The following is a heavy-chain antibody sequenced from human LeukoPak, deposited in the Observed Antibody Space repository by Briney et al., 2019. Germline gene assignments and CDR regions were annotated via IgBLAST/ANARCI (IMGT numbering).Heavy chain of an antibody. CDR2: IYYSGST. CDR1: GRSLSSYY. Sequence: PSETLSLTCTVSGRSLSSYYWSWIRQPPGRGREWIGYIYYSGSTNYNPSLTSRVTISVDTSRSQFSLELSTVTAADAAVYYCARGSGSVVAGTWWFDPWGQGTLVTVSS. J-gene: IGHJ5*02. D-gene: IGHD6-19*01. V-gene: IGHV4-59*01. CDR3: ARGSGSVVAGTWWFDP.